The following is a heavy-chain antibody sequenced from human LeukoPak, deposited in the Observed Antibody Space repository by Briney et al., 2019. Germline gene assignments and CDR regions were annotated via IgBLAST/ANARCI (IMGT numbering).Heavy chain of an antibody. Sequence: SETLSLTCTVSGDSISSSSYHWGWIRQPPGKGLEWIGSIYYYGSTNYNPSLKSRVTISVDTSKNQFSLKLSSVTAADTAVYYCARLREGCSGGSCYSLFDYWGQGTLVTVSS. CDR2: IYYYGST. CDR1: GDSISSSSYH. CDR3: ARLREGCSGGSCYSLFDY. J-gene: IGHJ4*02. V-gene: IGHV4-39*07. D-gene: IGHD2-15*01.